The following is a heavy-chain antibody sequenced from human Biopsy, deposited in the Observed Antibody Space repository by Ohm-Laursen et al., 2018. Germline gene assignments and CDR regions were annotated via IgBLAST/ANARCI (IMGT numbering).Heavy chain of an antibody. CDR2: IYSSGGT. CDR1: GGSISNYY. CDR3: AREPRIAAVAYFDP. Sequence: SETLSLTCPVSGGSISNYYWSWIRQPAGKGLEWIGRIYSSGGTNYNPSLKSRVTMSVDTSKNQFSLILSSMTAADTAVYYCAREPRIAAVAYFDPWGQGTLVTVSS. J-gene: IGHJ5*02. D-gene: IGHD6-13*01. V-gene: IGHV4-4*07.